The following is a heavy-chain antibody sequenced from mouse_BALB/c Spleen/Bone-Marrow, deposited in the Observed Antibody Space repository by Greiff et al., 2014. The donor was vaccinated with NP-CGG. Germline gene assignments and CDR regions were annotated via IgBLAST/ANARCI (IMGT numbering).Heavy chain of an antibody. J-gene: IGHJ4*01. Sequence: EVQLQQSGPELVKPGASVKLSCRASGFSFTDYFINWVKQSHGKSLEWIGRIHPYNGDTFYNQKFKVKATLTVDKSSNTARMELLSLTSEDSAVYYCGRYGYDAMDFRGQGTSVTVSS. CDR3: GRYGYDAMDF. V-gene: IGHV1-37*01. D-gene: IGHD1-1*02. CDR1: GFSFTDYF. CDR2: IHPYNGDT.